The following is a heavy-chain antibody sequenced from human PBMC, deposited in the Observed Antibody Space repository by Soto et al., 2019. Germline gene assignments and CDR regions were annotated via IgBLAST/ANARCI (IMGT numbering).Heavy chain of an antibody. D-gene: IGHD6-13*01. Sequence: QVQLVESGGGVVQPGRSLRLSCAASGFTFSSYGMHWVRQAPGKGLEWVAVIWYDGSNKDYADFVKGRFTISRDNSKNTLYLQMNSLRAEATAVYYCARDDSRSWYYFDYWGQGTLVTVSS. J-gene: IGHJ4*02. CDR1: GFTFSSYG. CDR3: ARDDSRSWYYFDY. V-gene: IGHV3-33*01. CDR2: IWYDGSNK.